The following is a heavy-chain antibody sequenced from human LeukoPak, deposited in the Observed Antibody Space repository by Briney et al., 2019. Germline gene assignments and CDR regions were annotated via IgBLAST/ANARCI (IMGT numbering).Heavy chain of an antibody. D-gene: IGHD2-2*01. V-gene: IGHV1-2*02. CDR3: ASLSCSSTSCYEG. J-gene: IGHJ4*02. CDR2: INPNSGGT. Sequence: GASVKVSCKASGYTFTVYYMHWVRQAPGQGLEWMGWINPNSGGTNYAQKFQGRVTMTRDTSISTAYMELSRLRSDDTAVYYCASLSCSSTSCYEGWGQGTLVTVSS. CDR1: GYTFTVYY.